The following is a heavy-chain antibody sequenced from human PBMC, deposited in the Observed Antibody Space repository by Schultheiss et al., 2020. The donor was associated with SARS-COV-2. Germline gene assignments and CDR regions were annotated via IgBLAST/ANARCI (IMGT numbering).Heavy chain of an antibody. V-gene: IGHV4-31*03. Sequence: SETLSLTCTVSGGSISSGGYYWSWIRQHPGKGLEWIGYIYYSGSTYYNPSLKSRVTISVDTSKNQFSLKLSSVTAADTAVYYCARGGYISSWYYYYYGMDVWGQGTTVTVSS. J-gene: IGHJ6*02. D-gene: IGHD6-13*01. CDR3: ARGGYISSWYYYYYGMDV. CDR1: GGSISSGGYY. CDR2: IYYSGST.